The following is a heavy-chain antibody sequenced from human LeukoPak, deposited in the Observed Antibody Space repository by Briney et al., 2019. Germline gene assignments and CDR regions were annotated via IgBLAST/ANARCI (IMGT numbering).Heavy chain of an antibody. D-gene: IGHD2-2*01. J-gene: IGHJ4*02. CDR1: GYSFTSYW. V-gene: IGHV5-51*01. CDR2: IYPGDSDT. CDR3: ARVVVPAAIQYYFDY. Sequence: GESLKISCKGSGYSFTSYWIGWVRQMPGKGLEWMGIIYPGDSDTRYSPSFQGQVTISADKSISTAYLQWSSLKASDTAMCYCARVVVPAAIQYYFDYWGQGTLVTVSS.